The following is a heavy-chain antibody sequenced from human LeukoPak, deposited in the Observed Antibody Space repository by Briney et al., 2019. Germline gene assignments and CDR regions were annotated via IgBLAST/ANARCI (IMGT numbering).Heavy chain of an antibody. CDR2: IYYVDST. D-gene: IGHD5-12*01. J-gene: IGHJ4*02. CDR3: ARTSGYDYHFDY. Sequence: SETLSLTCTVSGVSITNYFWNWVRQPPGKPLEWIGFIYYVDSTNYNPSLKSRVTISLDTSTNQLSLELNSVTGADTAVYYCARTSGYDYHFDYWGQGSLVTVSA. CDR1: GVSITNYF. V-gene: IGHV4-59*01.